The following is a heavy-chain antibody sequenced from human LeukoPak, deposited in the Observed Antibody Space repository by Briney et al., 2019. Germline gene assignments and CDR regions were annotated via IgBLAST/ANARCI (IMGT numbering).Heavy chain of an antibody. J-gene: IGHJ1*01. V-gene: IGHV1-69*04. CDR1: GGTLSSYA. Sequence: ASVKVSCKASGGTLSSYAISWVRQAPGQGLEWMGRIIPILGIANYAQKFQGRVTITADKSTSTAYMELSSLRSEDTAVYYCARVTYYYDSSVYFEYFQHWGQGTLVTVSS. CDR2: IIPILGIA. CDR3: ARVTYYYDSSVYFEYFQH. D-gene: IGHD3-22*01.